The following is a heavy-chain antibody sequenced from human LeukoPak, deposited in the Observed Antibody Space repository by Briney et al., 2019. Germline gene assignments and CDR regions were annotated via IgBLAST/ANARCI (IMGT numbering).Heavy chain of an antibody. J-gene: IGHJ3*02. D-gene: IGHD2-15*01. CDR2: IYYSGST. CDR3: AREPLPGICSGGSCYPHALDI. Sequence: SETLSLTCTVSGGSISSSSYYWGWIRQPPGKGLEWIGSIYYSGSTYYNPSLKSRVTISVDTSKNQFSLKLSSVTAADTAVYYCAREPLPGICSGGSCYPHALDIWGQGTMVAVSS. CDR1: GGSISSSSYY. V-gene: IGHV4-39*07.